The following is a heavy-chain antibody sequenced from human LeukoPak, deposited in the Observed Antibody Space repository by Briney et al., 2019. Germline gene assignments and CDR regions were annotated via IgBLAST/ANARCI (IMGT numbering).Heavy chain of an antibody. D-gene: IGHD6-19*01. CDR2: IYYSGST. J-gene: IGHJ4*02. CDR1: GGSISSYY. Sequence: SETLSLTCTVSGGSISSYYWSWIRQPPGKGLEWIGYIYYSGSTYYNPSLKSRVTISVDTSNNEFSLKLSSVTAADTAVYYCARLAYSSRDYWGQGTLVTVSS. V-gene: IGHV4-59*04. CDR3: ARLAYSSRDY.